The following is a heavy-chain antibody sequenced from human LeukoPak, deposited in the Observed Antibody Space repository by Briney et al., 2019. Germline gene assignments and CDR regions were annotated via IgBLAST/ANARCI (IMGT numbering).Heavy chain of an antibody. CDR2: IYYSGST. D-gene: IGHD6-13*01. V-gene: IGHV4-59*01. J-gene: IGHJ3*02. CDR1: GGSISSYY. CDR3: AREAAIAGDEDAFDI. Sequence: PSETLSLXCTVSGGSISSYYWSWIRQPPGKGLEWIGYIYYSGSTNYNPSLKSRVTISVDTSKNQFSLKLSSVTAADTAVYYCAREAAIAGDEDAFDIWGQGTMVTVSS.